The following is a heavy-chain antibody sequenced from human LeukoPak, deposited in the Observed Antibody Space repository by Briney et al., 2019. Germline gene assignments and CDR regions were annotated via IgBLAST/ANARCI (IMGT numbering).Heavy chain of an antibody. J-gene: IGHJ4*02. CDR3: ARGSSGYYRN. CDR1: GFTFSSYA. CDR2: IYSGGST. V-gene: IGHV3-53*01. D-gene: IGHD3-22*01. Sequence: GGSLRLSCAASGFTFSSYAMSWVRQAPGKGLEWVSVIYSGGSTHYADSVKGRFTISRDNSKNTLYLQMNSLRAEDTAVYYCARGSSGYYRNWGQGTLVTVSS.